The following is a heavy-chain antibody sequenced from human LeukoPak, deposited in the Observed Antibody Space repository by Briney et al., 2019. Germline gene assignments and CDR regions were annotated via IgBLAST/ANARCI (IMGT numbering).Heavy chain of an antibody. V-gene: IGHV3-73*01. Sequence: GGSLKLSCAASGFTFSGSAMHWVRQASGKGLEWVGRIRSKANSYATAYAASVKGRFTISRDDSKNTAYLQMNSLKTEDTAVHYCTRQGSSGYYSDGYWGQGTLVTVSS. CDR3: TRQGSSGYYSDGY. J-gene: IGHJ4*02. D-gene: IGHD3-22*01. CDR2: IRSKANSYAT. CDR1: GFTFSGSA.